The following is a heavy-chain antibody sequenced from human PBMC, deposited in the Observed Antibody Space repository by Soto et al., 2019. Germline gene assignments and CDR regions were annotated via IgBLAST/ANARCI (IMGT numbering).Heavy chain of an antibody. Sequence: GGSLRLSCAASGFDFSTYWIHWVRQAPGKGLEWVSRIDDDGSSTRYADSVKGRFTISRDNAKNTVYLEMNSLRDEDMAVYHCARXLELPLGASLYYYGMDVWGQGTTVTVSS. CDR2: IDDDGSST. D-gene: IGHD1-7*01. V-gene: IGHV3-74*01. CDR1: GFDFSTYW. J-gene: IGHJ6*02. CDR3: ARXLELPLGASLYYYGMDV.